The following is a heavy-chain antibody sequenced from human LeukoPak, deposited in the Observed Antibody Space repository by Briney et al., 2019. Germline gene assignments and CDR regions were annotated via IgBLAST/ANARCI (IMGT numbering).Heavy chain of an antibody. CDR3: AGEDRNLGS. V-gene: IGHV4-34*01. CDR1: RGFFSGYY. CDR2: INHSGST. Sequence: PSETLSLTCAVYRGFFSGYYWSWIRQPPGKGLEWIGQINHSGSTNYNPSLGSRVTISADTSNNQFFLKLNSVTAADTAVYYCAGEDRNLGSWGQGTPVTVSS. D-gene: IGHD2-15*01. J-gene: IGHJ4*02.